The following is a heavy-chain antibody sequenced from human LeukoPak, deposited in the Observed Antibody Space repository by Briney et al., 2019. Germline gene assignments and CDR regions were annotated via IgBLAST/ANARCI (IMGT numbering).Heavy chain of an antibody. CDR2: IIPIFGTA. V-gene: IGHV1-69*05. D-gene: IGHD3-22*01. J-gene: IGHJ3*02. Sequence: SVKVSCKASGGTFSSYAISWVRQAPGQGLEWMGRIIPIFGTANYAQKFQGRVTITTDESTSTAYMELSSPRSEDTAVYYCARASYYYDSSGYAQVDAFDIWGQGTMVTVSS. CDR3: ARASYYYDSSGYAQVDAFDI. CDR1: GGTFSSYA.